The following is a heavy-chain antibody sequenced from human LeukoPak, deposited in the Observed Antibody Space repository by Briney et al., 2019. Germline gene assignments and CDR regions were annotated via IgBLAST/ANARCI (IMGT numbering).Heavy chain of an antibody. Sequence: GGSLRLSCAASGFTFNNYNMNWVRQAPGKGLEWVSSIHSSRTYIYYADSVKGRFTISRDNSKNTLYLQTNSLRAEDTAVYYCAKDKVQQLGYYYYYYMDVWGKGTTVTVSS. CDR3: AKDKVQQLGYYYYYYMDV. D-gene: IGHD6-13*01. CDR2: IHSSRTYI. V-gene: IGHV3-21*01. CDR1: GFTFNNYN. J-gene: IGHJ6*03.